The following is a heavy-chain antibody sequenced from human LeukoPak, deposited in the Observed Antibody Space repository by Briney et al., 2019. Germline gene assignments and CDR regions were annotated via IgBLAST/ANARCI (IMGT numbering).Heavy chain of an antibody. CDR3: ARRGVNAVVSPSGLLYYYGMDV. V-gene: IGHV3-48*04. CDR2: ITSSSYTI. CDR1: GFTFSIYT. Sequence: GGSLRLSCAASGFTFSIYTMNWVRQAPGKGLEWVSYITSSSYTIYYADSVKGRFTISRDNAKNSLYLQMNSLRAEDTAVYYCARRGVNAVVSPSGLLYYYGMDVWGQGTTVTVSS. J-gene: IGHJ6*02. D-gene: IGHD2-2*01.